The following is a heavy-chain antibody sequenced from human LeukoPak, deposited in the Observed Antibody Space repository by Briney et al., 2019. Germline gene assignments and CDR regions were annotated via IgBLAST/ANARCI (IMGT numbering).Heavy chain of an antibody. J-gene: IGHJ4*02. CDR2: INPNSGGT. Sequence: GASVKVSRKASGYTFTGYYMHWVRQGPGQGLEWMGWINPNSGGTNYAQKFQGRVTITRDTSISTAYMELNRLRSDDTAVYYCARDRDYGSGIFDYWGQGTLVTVSS. CDR3: ARDRDYGSGIFDY. CDR1: GYTFTGYY. D-gene: IGHD3-10*01. V-gene: IGHV1-2*02.